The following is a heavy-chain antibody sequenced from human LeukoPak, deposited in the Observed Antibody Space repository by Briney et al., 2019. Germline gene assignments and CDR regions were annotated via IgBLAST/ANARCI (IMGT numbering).Heavy chain of an antibody. Sequence: SETLSLTCTVSGGSISSYYWSWIRQPPGKGLEWIGYIYYGGSTNYNPSLKSRVTISVDTSKNQFSLKLSSVTAADTAVYYCARLKGYGQYYYYGMDVWGQGTTVTVSS. CDR1: GGSISSYY. CDR2: IYYGGST. J-gene: IGHJ6*02. CDR3: ARLKGYGQYYYYGMDV. V-gene: IGHV4-59*08. D-gene: IGHD6-13*01.